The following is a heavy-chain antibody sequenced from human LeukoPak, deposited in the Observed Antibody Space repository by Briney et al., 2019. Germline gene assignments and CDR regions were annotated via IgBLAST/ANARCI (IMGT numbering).Heavy chain of an antibody. CDR1: GYTFSSYY. CDR3: ARRVGATPFDL. D-gene: IGHD1-26*01. CDR2: INPSGGST. V-gene: IGHV1-46*01. J-gene: IGHJ4*02. Sequence: ASVRVSCKASGYTFSSYYMHWVRQAPGQGLEWMGIINPSGGSTSYAQKFQGRVTMTRDTSTSTVYMELRSLKSEDTAVYYCARRVGATPFDLWGQGTLVTVSS.